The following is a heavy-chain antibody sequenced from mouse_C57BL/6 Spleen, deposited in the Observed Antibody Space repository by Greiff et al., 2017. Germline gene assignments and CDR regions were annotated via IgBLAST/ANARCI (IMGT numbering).Heavy chain of an antibody. D-gene: IGHD1-1*02. Sequence: EVMLVESGEGLVKPGGSLKLSCAASGFTFSSYAMSWVRQTPEKRLEWVAYISSGGDYIYYADTVKGRFTISRDNARNTLYLQMSSLKSEDTAMYYCTRDQDSGAWFAYWGQGTLVTVSA. J-gene: IGHJ3*01. CDR1: GFTFSSYA. V-gene: IGHV5-9-1*02. CDR2: ISSGGDYI. CDR3: TRDQDSGAWFAY.